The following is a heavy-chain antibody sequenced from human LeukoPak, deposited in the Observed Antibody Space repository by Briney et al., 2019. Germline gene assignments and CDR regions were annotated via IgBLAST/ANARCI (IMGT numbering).Heavy chain of an antibody. D-gene: IGHD1/OR15-1a*01. CDR1: GYTFTSHA. CDR3: ARLGITGTAPQFDP. CDR2: INTNTGNP. Sequence: ASVKVSCKASGYTFTSHAMNWVRQAPGQGLEWMGWINTNTGNPTYAQGFTGRFVFSLDTSVSTAYLQISSLKAEDTAVYYCARLGITGTAPQFDPWGQGTLVTVSS. J-gene: IGHJ5*02. V-gene: IGHV7-4-1*02.